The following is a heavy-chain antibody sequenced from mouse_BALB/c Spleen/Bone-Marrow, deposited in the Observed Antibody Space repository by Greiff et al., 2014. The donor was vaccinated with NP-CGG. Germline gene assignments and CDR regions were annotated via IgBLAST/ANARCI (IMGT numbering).Heavy chain of an antibody. CDR2: ANPNNGGT. Sequence: EVQLQQSGPDLVKPGASLKISCKASGYSFTGYYMYWLKQSHGKSLEWIGRANPNNGGTTYNQKFKDKAILTVDKSSTIAYMELRSLTSEDSAVYYCARDAMDYWGQGTSVTVSS. J-gene: IGHJ4*01. CDR1: GYSFTGYY. V-gene: IGHV1-18*01. CDR3: ARDAMDY.